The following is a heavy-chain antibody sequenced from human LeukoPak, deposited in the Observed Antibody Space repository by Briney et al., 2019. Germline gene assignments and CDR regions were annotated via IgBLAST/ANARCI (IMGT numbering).Heavy chain of an antibody. V-gene: IGHV1-18*04. CDR1: GYTFSSYS. Sequence: GASVKVSCKASGYTFSSYSISWVRQAPGQGLEWVGWISGYNGNRNYAQKVQGRVTMTTDTSTRTSYMELRSLRSDDTAVYYCARVGYDYIWGIYRAHDYWGQGTLVTVSS. CDR2: ISGYNGNR. J-gene: IGHJ4*02. CDR3: ARVGYDYIWGIYRAHDY. D-gene: IGHD3-16*02.